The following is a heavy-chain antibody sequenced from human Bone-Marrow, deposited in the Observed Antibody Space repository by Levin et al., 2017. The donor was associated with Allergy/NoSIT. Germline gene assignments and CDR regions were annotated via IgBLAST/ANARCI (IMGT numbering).Heavy chain of an antibody. J-gene: IGHJ4*02. CDR3: AKGPSRDGYKAGSDY. V-gene: IGHV3-9*01. CDR1: GFTFDDYA. Sequence: SLKISCAASGFTFDDYAMHWVRQAPGKGLEWVSGISWNSGSIGYADSVKGRFTISRDNAKNSLYLQMNSLRAEDTALYYCAKGPSRDGYKAGSDYWGQGTLVTVSS. CDR2: ISWNSGSI. D-gene: IGHD5-24*01.